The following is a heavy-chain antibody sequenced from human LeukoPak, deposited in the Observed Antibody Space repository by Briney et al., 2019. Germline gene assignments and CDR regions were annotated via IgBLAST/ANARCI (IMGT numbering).Heavy chain of an antibody. Sequence: SQTLSLTCAISGDSVSSNSASWHWIRQSPSRGLQWLGRTYYTSKWFNDYAVSLKSRITINPDTSKNPFSLQLNSVTPEDTAVYFCARDNDYGGYYFDYWGQGTLVTVSS. CDR1: GDSVSSNSAS. CDR2: TYYTSKWFN. D-gene: IGHD4-23*01. J-gene: IGHJ4*02. V-gene: IGHV6-1*01. CDR3: ARDNDYGGYYFDY.